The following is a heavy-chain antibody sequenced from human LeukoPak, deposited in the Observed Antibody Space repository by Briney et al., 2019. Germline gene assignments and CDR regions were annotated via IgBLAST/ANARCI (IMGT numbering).Heavy chain of an antibody. Sequence: GSLRLSCAASGFTFSSYAMHWVRQAPGKGLEWVAFIRYDGSNKYYADSVKGRFTISRDNSKNTLYLQMNSLRAEDTAVHYCAKDLGAAGDYWGQGTLVTVSS. V-gene: IGHV3-30*02. D-gene: IGHD6-25*01. CDR1: GFTFSSYA. CDR3: AKDLGAAGDY. CDR2: IRYDGSNK. J-gene: IGHJ4*02.